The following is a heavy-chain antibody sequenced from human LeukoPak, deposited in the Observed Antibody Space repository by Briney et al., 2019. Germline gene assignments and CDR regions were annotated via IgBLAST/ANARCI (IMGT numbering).Heavy chain of an antibody. CDR2: ISYDGSNK. Sequence: PGRSLRLSCAASGFTFSSYGMHWVRQAPGKGLGWVAVISYDGSNKYYADSVKGRFTISRDNSKNTLYLQMNSLRAEDTAVYYCAKDLSPVYSSGWYGGFDYWGQGTLVTVSS. D-gene: IGHD6-19*01. CDR3: AKDLSPVYSSGWYGGFDY. J-gene: IGHJ4*02. V-gene: IGHV3-30*18. CDR1: GFTFSSYG.